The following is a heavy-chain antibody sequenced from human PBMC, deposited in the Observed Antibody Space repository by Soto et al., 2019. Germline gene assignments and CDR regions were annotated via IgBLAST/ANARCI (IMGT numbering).Heavy chain of an antibody. CDR1: GFTFSSYS. V-gene: IGHV3-21*06. CDR2: ISSSSSPI. D-gene: IGHD2-2*02. Sequence: EVQLVESGGGLVKPGGSLRLSCVDSGFTFSSYSMNWVRQAPGKGLEWVSSISSSSSPIFYADSLKGRFTISRDNAKNSLYLQMNSLRAEDTAVYYCVRGGRGYTRADVFDIWGQGTMVTVSS. CDR3: VRGGRGYTRADVFDI. J-gene: IGHJ3*02.